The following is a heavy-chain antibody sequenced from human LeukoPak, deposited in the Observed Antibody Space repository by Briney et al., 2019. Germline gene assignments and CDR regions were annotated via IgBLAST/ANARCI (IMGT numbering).Heavy chain of an antibody. D-gene: IGHD3-3*01. V-gene: IGHV1-46*01. CDR1: GYTFTSYY. Sequence: GASVKVSCKASGYTFTSYYMHWVRQAPGQGLEWMGIINPSGGSTSYAQKFQGRVTMTRNTSISTAYMELSSLRSEDTAVYYCARDLYYDFWSGYYTVYYFDYWGQGTLVTVSS. CDR3: ARDLYYDFWSGYYTVYYFDY. J-gene: IGHJ4*02. CDR2: INPSGGST.